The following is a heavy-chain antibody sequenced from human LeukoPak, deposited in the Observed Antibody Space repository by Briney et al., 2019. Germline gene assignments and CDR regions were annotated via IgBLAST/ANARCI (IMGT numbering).Heavy chain of an antibody. V-gene: IGHV7-4-1*02. CDR2: INTNSGNP. Sequence: ASVKVSCKASGYTFTNHPINWVRQAPGLGREWMGWINTNSGNPTYAQAFTGRLVFSLDTSVSTAYLEISSLKPEDTAVYYCARGRPLLDVWGTGTTVIVSS. CDR3: ARGRPLLDV. J-gene: IGHJ6*04. CDR1: GYTFTNHP.